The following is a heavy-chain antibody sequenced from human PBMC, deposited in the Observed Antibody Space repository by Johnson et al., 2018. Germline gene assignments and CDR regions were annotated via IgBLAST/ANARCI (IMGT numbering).Heavy chain of an antibody. J-gene: IGHJ3*02. Sequence: VQLQESGGAVVQPGGSLKLSCAVSGFTFSNYAMSWVRQAPGKGLECVSTISGRGDSAYYADSVKGRFTISRDNSKNTLYLQMNSLRAEDTAVYYCAKEYTINWDHDAFDIWGQGTMVTVSS. V-gene: IGHV3-23*01. CDR1: GFTFSNYA. D-gene: IGHD2-2*02. CDR3: AKEYTINWDHDAFDI. CDR2: ISGRGDSA.